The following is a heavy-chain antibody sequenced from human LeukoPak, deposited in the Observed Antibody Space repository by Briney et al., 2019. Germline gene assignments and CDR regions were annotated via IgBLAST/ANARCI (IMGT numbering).Heavy chain of an antibody. D-gene: IGHD3-10*01. CDR1: GFTFSSYA. Sequence: AGGPLRLSCAASGFTFSSYAMSWVRQAPGKRLEWVSAISGSGGSTYYADSVKGRFTISRDNSKNTLYLQMNSLRAEDTAVYYCAKRGAITITTYYFDYWGQGTLVTVSS. J-gene: IGHJ4*02. CDR2: ISGSGGST. CDR3: AKRGAITITTYYFDY. V-gene: IGHV3-23*01.